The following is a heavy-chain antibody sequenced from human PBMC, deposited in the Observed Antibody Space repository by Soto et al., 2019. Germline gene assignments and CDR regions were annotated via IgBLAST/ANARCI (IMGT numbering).Heavy chain of an antibody. J-gene: IGHJ4*02. CDR1: GGSISTGGYY. V-gene: IGHV4-31*03. Sequence: QVQLQESGPALVKPSQTLSLTCTVSGGSISTGGYYWTWIRQHPGKGLEWIGYIYYSGSTYYNPSLKSRVTISVDTSKNQFSLKLSSVTAADTAVYYCARGLSVTLSDNWGQGTLVTVSS. D-gene: IGHD4-17*01. CDR2: IYYSGST. CDR3: ARGLSVTLSDN.